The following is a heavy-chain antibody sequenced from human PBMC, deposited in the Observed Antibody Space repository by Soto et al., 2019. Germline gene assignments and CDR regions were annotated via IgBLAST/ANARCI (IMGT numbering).Heavy chain of an antibody. CDR1: GGSISSGGYY. Sequence: SETLSLTCTVSGGSISSGGYYWSWIRQHPGKGLEWIGYIYYSGSTYYNPSLKSRVTISVDTSKNQFSLKLSSVTAADTAVYYCAATLKGLRFAPYYYYGMDVWGQGTTVTVSS. CDR3: AATLKGLRFAPYYYYGMDV. V-gene: IGHV4-31*03. CDR2: IYYSGST. J-gene: IGHJ6*02. D-gene: IGHD3-3*01.